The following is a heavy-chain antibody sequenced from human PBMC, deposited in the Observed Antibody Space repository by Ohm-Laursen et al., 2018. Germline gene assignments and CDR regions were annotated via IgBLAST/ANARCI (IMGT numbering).Heavy chain of an antibody. D-gene: IGHD4-17*01. Sequence: SDTLSLTCTVSGVSVSSGSYYWSWIRQPPGKGLEWIGYIYYSGSTNSNPSLKSRVTISVDTSKNQFSLMLSSVTAADTAVYYWASRCRQLRCPSRGDLWGRGTLVTVSS. CDR3: ASRCRQLRCPSRGDL. V-gene: IGHV4-61*01. J-gene: IGHJ2*01. CDR1: GVSVSSGSYY. CDR2: IYYSGST.